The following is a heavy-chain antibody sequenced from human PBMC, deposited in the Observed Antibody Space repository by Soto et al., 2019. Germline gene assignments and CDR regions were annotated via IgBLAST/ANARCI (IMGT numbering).Heavy chain of an antibody. Sequence: ASVKVSCKASGGTFSSYAISWVRQAPGQGLEWMGGIIPIFGTANYAQKFQGRVTITADESTSTAYMELSSLRSEDTAVYYCGGQEHLVKEAAGLDYWGQGTRVTVSS. CDR3: GGQEHLVKEAAGLDY. V-gene: IGHV1-69*13. CDR2: IIPIFGTA. D-gene: IGHD6-13*01. J-gene: IGHJ4*02. CDR1: GGTFSSYA.